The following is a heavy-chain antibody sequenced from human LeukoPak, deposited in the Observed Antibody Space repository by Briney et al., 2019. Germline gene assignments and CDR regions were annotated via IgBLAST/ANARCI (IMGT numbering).Heavy chain of an antibody. D-gene: IGHD4-17*01. CDR2: IYSGGST. CDR3: ASSLFRYGDYR. V-gene: IGHV3-53*01. CDR1: GFTVSSNY. J-gene: IGHJ5*02. Sequence: GGSLRLSCAASGFTVSSNYMSWVRQAPGKGLEWVSVIYSGGSTYYADSVKGRFTISRDNSKNTLYLQMNSLRDEDTAVYFCASSLFRYGDYRWGQGTLVTVSS.